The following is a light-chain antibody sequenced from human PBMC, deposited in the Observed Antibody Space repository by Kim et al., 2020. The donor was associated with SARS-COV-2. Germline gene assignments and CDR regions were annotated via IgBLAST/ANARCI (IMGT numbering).Light chain of an antibody. CDR1: ALPKQY. J-gene: IGLJ2*01. V-gene: IGLV3-25*03. CDR2: KDS. CDR3: QSADSSGTYVV. Sequence: PGQTARITCCGDALPKQYAYWYQQKPGQAPVLVIYKDSERPSGIPERFSGSSSGTTVTLTISGVQAEDEADYYCQSADSSGTYVVFGGGTQLTVL.